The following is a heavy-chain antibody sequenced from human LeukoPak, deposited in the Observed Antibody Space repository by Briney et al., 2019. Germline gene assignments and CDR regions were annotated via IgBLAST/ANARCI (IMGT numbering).Heavy chain of an antibody. Sequence: SETLSLTYAVYGGSFSGYYWSWIRQPPGKGLEWIGEINHSGSTNYNPSLKSRVTISVDTSKNQFSLKLSSVTAADTAVYYCARVGYYDFWSGYYSPPFDYWGQGTLVTVSS. D-gene: IGHD3-3*01. CDR2: INHSGST. CDR3: ARVGYYDFWSGYYSPPFDY. V-gene: IGHV4-34*01. CDR1: GGSFSGYY. J-gene: IGHJ4*02.